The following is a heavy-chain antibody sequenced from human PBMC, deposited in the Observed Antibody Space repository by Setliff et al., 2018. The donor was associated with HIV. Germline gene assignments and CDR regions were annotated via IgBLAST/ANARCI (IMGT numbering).Heavy chain of an antibody. V-gene: IGHV1-24*01. J-gene: IGHJ1*01. CDR1: GYTLTELS. Sequence: ASVKVSCKVSGYTLTELSMHWVRQAPGEGLEWMGGFDPEDGETIYAEKFQGRVTMTEDTSTDTAYMGLSSLRSEDTAVYYCATVRRYYYDSSGQEYFQHWGQGTLVTVSS. CDR3: ATVRRYYYDSSGQEYFQH. D-gene: IGHD3-22*01. CDR2: FDPEDGET.